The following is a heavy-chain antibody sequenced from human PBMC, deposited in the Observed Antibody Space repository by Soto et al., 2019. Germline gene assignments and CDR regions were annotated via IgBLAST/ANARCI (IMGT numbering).Heavy chain of an antibody. J-gene: IGHJ5*01. V-gene: IGHV1-18*01. Sequence: QVQVVQSGPELKKPGASVKVSCKAQGYIFTKYGIGWVRQAPGHGLEWMGLINVYNGDRKVAQKFQDRVSMTTDTTTDTANMELKSLRSGDTAVYYFARLQWGGDRMLNCFDTWGHGTLVTVSS. CDR3: ARLQWGGDRMLNCFDT. D-gene: IGHD2-21*02. CDR2: INVYNGDR. CDR1: GYIFTKYG.